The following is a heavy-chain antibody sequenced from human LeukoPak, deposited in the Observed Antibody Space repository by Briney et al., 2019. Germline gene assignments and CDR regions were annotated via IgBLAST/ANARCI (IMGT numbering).Heavy chain of an antibody. J-gene: IGHJ4*02. Sequence: ASAKVSCKASGYTFTSYYMHWVRQAPGQGLEWMGIINPSGGSTSYAQKFQGRVTMTRDTSTSTVYMELSSLRSEDTAVYYCARDFDYGDYGPQSYPGYWGQGTLVTVSS. CDR1: GYTFTSYY. CDR3: ARDFDYGDYGPQSYPGY. V-gene: IGHV1-46*01. CDR2: INPSGGST. D-gene: IGHD4-17*01.